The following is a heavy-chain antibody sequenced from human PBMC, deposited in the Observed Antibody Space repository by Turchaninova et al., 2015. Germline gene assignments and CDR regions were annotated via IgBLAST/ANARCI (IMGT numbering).Heavy chain of an antibody. CDR3: ARRYGSXWTFXX. CDR1: GGSISSRSYY. D-gene: IGHD6-19*01. V-gene: IGHV4-39*01. J-gene: IGHJ4*02. Sequence: LQLQESVPGLVMTSETLSLTCTVSGGSISSRSYYWGLLRQPPGKGLGCVGCFYYSGSTYYNPALTSRVTXAADXSKNQXXLKXXXVTAADTXXXYCARRYGSXWTFXXWGQGTLVTXSS. CDR2: FYYSGST.